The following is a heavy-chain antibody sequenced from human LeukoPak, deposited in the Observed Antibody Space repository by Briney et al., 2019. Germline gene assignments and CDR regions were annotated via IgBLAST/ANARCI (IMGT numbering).Heavy chain of an antibody. V-gene: IGHV3-30*02. Sequence: GGSLRLSCAASGFTFSSYGMHWVRQAPGKGLEWVAFIRYDGSNKYYADSVKGRFTISRDNSKNTLYLQMNSLRAEDTAVYYCARVGSGSSYRPFDNWGQGTLVTVSS. D-gene: IGHD3-10*01. J-gene: IGHJ4*02. CDR2: IRYDGSNK. CDR1: GFTFSSYG. CDR3: ARVGSGSSYRPFDN.